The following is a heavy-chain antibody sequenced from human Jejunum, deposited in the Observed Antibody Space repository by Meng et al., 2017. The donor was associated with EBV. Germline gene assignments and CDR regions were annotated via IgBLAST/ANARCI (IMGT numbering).Heavy chain of an antibody. J-gene: IGHJ4*02. CDR3: ADVTVTSGSDF. V-gene: IGHV3-72*01. Sequence: EVQLVGSGGGLVQPGGFLSISCVGSGLTFSYHYMDWVRQAPGKGLEWVGRIKNKADGYTTIYAASVKGRFTVSRDDSKSSLYLQMNSLKAEDTAVYYCADVTVTSGSDFWGQGTLVTVSS. D-gene: IGHD3-10*01. CDR2: IKNKADGYTT. CDR1: GLTFSYHY.